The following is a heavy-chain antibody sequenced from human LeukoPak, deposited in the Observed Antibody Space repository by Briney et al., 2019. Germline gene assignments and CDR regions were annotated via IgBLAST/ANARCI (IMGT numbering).Heavy chain of an antibody. CDR2: IWYDGSNK. D-gene: IGHD3-10*01. Sequence: GGSLRLSCAASGFTFSSYGMHWVRQAPGKGLEWVAVIWYDGSNKYYADSVKGRFTISRDNSKNTLYLQMNSLRAEDTAVYYCAREPRNKYYYGSGIDYWGQGTLVTVSS. CDR1: GFTFSSYG. V-gene: IGHV3-33*01. J-gene: IGHJ4*02. CDR3: AREPRNKYYYGSGIDY.